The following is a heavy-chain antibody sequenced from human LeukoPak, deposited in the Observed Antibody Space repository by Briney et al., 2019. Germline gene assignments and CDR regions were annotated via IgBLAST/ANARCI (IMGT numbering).Heavy chain of an antibody. CDR1: GYTFTGYY. D-gene: IGHD1-26*01. J-gene: IGHJ4*02. CDR2: INPNSGGT. V-gene: IGHV1-2*02. CDR3: ARARIVGATSHFDY. Sequence: ASVKVSCKASGYTFTGYYMHWVRQAPGQGLEWMGWINPNSGGTNYAQKFHGRVTMTRDTSISTVSMQLSRLRSDDTAVYYCARARIVGATSHFDYWGQGTLVTVSS.